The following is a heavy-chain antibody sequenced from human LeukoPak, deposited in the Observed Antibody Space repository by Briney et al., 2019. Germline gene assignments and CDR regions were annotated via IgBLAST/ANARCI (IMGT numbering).Heavy chain of an antibody. V-gene: IGHV4-61*02. Sequence: PSETLSLTCTVSGGSISSGSYYWSWLRQPAGKGLEWIGRIYTSGSTNYHPSLKSRVTISVDTSKNQFSLKLSSVTAADTAVYYCARGYTYGYDWFDPWGLGTLVTVSS. CDR2: IYTSGST. D-gene: IGHD5-18*01. CDR3: ARGYTYGYDWFDP. CDR1: GGSISSGSYY. J-gene: IGHJ5*02.